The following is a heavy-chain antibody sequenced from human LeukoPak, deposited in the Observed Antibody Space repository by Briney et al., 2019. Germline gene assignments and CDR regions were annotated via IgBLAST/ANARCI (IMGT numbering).Heavy chain of an antibody. D-gene: IGHD2-2*01. CDR3: AGYCSSTSCSNPYNWFDP. CDR1: GGTFSSYA. J-gene: IGHJ5*02. Sequence: ASVKVSCKAPGGTFSSYAISWVRQAPGQGLEWMGGIIPIFGTANYAQKFQGRVTITTDESTSTAYMELSSLRSEDTAVYYCAGYCSSTSCSNPYNWFDPWGQGTLVIVSS. CDR2: IIPIFGTA. V-gene: IGHV1-69*05.